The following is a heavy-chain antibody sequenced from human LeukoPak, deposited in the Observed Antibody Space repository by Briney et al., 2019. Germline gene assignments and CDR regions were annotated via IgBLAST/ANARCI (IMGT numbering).Heavy chain of an antibody. CDR1: GGTFSSYA. CDR3: ARVLRYDFWSAYYFDY. D-gene: IGHD3-3*01. J-gene: IGHJ4*02. CDR2: NIPIFGTA. Sequence: SVKVSCTASGGTFSSYAISWVRQAPGQGLEWMGGNIPIFGTANYAQKVQGRATMTTDTSTSTAYMELRSLRSDDTAVYYCARVLRYDFWSAYYFDYWGQGTLVTVSS. V-gene: IGHV1-69*05.